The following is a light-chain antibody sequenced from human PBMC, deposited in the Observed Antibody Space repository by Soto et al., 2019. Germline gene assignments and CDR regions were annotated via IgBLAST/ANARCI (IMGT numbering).Light chain of an antibody. CDR2: KAS. CDR3: QQYKTYWT. V-gene: IGKV1-5*03. J-gene: IGKJ1*01. Sequence: DMQMTQSPSTLSASVGDRVTITCRASENINTWLAWYQQQPGKAPKLLIYKASSLQSGAPPRFSGTGSETEFTLTISSMQPDDYAIYYCQQYKTYWTFGQGTKVDI. CDR1: ENINTW.